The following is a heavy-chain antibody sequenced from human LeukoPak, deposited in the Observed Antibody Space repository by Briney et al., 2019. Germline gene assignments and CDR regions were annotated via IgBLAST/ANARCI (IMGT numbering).Heavy chain of an antibody. V-gene: IGHV4-39*07. CDR3: AREGSDWNRNYYYYYYMDV. CDR1: GDSISTGNSY. D-gene: IGHD1-1*01. CDR2: IYYSGNT. Sequence: SETLSLTCTVSGDSISTGNSYWGWIRQPPGKGLEWIGRIYYSGNTYYNASLKSRVTISVDTSKNQFSLKLSSVTAADTAVYYCAREGSDWNRNYYYYYYMDVWGKGTTVTVSS. J-gene: IGHJ6*03.